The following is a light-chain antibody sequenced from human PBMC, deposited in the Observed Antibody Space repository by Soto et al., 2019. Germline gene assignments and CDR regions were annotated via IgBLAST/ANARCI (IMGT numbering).Light chain of an antibody. J-gene: IGLJ1*01. CDR2: EVS. CDR3: SSYAGSNNYV. V-gene: IGLV2-8*01. CDR1: SSDVGDYNY. Sequence: QSALTQPPSASGSPGQSVTISCTGTSSDVGDYNYVSWYQQHPGKAPKLMIYEVSKRPSGVPVRFSGSKSGNTASLTVSGLQAEDEADYYCSSYAGSNNYVFGTGTKLTVL.